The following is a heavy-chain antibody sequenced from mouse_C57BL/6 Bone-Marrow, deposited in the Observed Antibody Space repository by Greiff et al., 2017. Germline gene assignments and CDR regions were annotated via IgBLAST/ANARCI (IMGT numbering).Heavy chain of an antibody. V-gene: IGHV1-64*01. CDR2: IHPNSGST. CDR3: ARCYGYFDY. D-gene: IGHD1-1*02. J-gene: IGHJ2*01. CDR1: GYTFTSYW. Sequence: QVQLKESGAELVKPGASVKLSCKASGYTFTSYWMHWVKQRPGQGLEWIGMIHPNSGSTNYNEKFKSKATLTVDKSSSTAYMQLSSLTSEDSAVYYCARCYGYFDYWGQGTTLTVSS.